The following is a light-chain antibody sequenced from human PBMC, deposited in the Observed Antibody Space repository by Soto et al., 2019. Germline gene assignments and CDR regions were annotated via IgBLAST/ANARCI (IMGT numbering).Light chain of an antibody. CDR3: ATWDDSLNGWV. J-gene: IGLJ3*02. CDR1: SSNIGSNT. V-gene: IGLV1-44*01. CDR2: SNN. Sequence: QSVLTQPPSASGTPGQRVSISCSGNSSNIGSNTVNWYHQLPGTAPTLLIKSNNQRPSGIPDRFSGSKSGTSASLAISGLQFEDEGDYYCATWDDSLNGWVFGGGTKLTVL.